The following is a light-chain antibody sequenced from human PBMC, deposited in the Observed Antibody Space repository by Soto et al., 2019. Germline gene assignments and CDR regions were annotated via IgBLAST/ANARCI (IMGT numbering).Light chain of an antibody. CDR2: GAS. CDR3: QQDDSSLT. CDR1: QSVDRRF. Sequence: EIVLTQSPGSLSLSPGERATLSCRASQSVDRRFFAWYQQRPGQAPRLLIYGASRRATGIPERFTGSGSGTDFTLTSSELEPEDFAVYDCQQDDSSLTFGLGTKVEIK. V-gene: IGKV3-20*01. J-gene: IGKJ1*01.